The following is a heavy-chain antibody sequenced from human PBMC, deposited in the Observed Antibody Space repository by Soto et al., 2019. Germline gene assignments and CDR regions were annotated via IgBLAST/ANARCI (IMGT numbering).Heavy chain of an antibody. CDR3: AKDRGPCSGNKCSSLYYYYGMDV. D-gene: IGHD2-15*01. CDR1: GFKFGDYA. Sequence: GGSLRLSCEASGFKFGDYAMHWVRQAPGKGLEWVSGVSWNSEIVGYADSVKGRFTISRDNAKNSLYLEMNSLRTEDKALYYCAKDRGPCSGNKCSSLYYYYGMDVWGQGTTVTVSS. CDR2: VSWNSEIV. V-gene: IGHV3-9*01. J-gene: IGHJ6*02.